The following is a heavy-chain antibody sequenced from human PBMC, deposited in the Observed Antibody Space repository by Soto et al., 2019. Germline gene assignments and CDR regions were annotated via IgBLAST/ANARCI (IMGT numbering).Heavy chain of an antibody. CDR2: INPDGSST. D-gene: IGHD1-20*01. CDR1: GFIFNDYW. Sequence: EVQLVESGGGLVQPGGSLRVSCAASGFIFNDYWLHWVRQAPGKGLEWLSRINPDGSSTDYADSVKGRFTVSRDNAKNTLYLQMNSRSAEDTAVYYCARKGEVTGLKYWGQGTLVTVSS. V-gene: IGHV3-74*01. CDR3: ARKGEVTGLKY. J-gene: IGHJ4*02.